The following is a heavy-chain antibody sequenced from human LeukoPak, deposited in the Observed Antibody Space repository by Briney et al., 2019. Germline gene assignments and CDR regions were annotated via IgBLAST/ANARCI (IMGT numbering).Heavy chain of an antibody. J-gene: IGHJ4*02. CDR2: IYTTGST. Sequence: SETLSLTCTVSGGSINNYYWSWIRQPAGMGLEWIGRIYTTGSTNYNPSLKSRITMSVDTSKNQFSLKLSSVTAADTAVYYCARSGSYSGPYVYWGQGTVVTVSS. CDR3: ARSGSYSGPYVY. CDR1: GGSINNYY. D-gene: IGHD1-26*01. V-gene: IGHV4-4*07.